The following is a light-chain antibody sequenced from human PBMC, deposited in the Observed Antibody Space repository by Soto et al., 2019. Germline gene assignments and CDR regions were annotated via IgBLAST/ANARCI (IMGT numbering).Light chain of an antibody. V-gene: IGKV3-20*01. CDR2: STS. Sequence: EIELTQSPATLSLSPGERATLSCRASQNVYEYVAWYQQKPGQAPRLLIYSTSRRATGIPDRFSGGGSGTDFTLAISRLEPEDFALYYCQQYDGSPITFGQGTRLEIK. CDR1: QNVYEY. J-gene: IGKJ5*01. CDR3: QQYDGSPIT.